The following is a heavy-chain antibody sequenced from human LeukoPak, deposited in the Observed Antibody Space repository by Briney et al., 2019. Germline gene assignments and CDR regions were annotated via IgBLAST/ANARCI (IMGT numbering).Heavy chain of an antibody. V-gene: IGHV4-34*01. CDR1: GGSFSGYY. CDR2: INHSGST. CDR3: ARAGYSSSWYDY. J-gene: IGHJ4*02. D-gene: IGHD6-13*01. Sequence: SETLSLTCAVYGGSFSGYYWSWIRQPPGKGLEGIGEINHSGSTNYNPSLKSRVTISVDTSKNQFSLKLSSVTAADTAVYYCARAGYSSSWYDYWGQGTLVTVSS.